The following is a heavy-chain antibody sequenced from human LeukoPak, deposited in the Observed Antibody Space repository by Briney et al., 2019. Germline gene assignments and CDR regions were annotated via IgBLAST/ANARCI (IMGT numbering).Heavy chain of an antibody. V-gene: IGHV4-39*07. CDR3: ARMTRVAVAADFDY. J-gene: IGHJ4*02. Sequence: KPSETLSLTCTVSGGSISSSAYHWGWLRPPPGKGLDWLVSIYYSGSTYYNPSLKSRVTISVDTSKNQFSLKLSSVTAADTAVYYCARMTRVAVAADFDYWGQGTLVTVSS. CDR1: GGSISSSAYH. D-gene: IGHD6-19*01. CDR2: IYYSGST.